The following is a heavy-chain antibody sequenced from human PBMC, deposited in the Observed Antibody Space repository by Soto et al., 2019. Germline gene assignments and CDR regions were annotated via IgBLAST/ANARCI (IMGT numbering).Heavy chain of an antibody. CDR3: ARGVAGSGFDL. Sequence: AQTLSLTSAISGDSVSSTSAAWNSIRSSPSRGLGWLGRTYYRSNWRLDYAVSVECRITVNPDTNKNHFSLQLNSVTPDDTAVYYCARGVAGSGFDLWGQGTLVTVSS. D-gene: IGHD6-19*01. CDR2: TYYRSNWRL. V-gene: IGHV6-1*01. CDR1: GDSVSSTSAA. J-gene: IGHJ4*01.